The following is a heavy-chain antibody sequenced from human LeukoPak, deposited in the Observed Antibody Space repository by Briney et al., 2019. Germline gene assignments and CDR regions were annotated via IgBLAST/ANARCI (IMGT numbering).Heavy chain of an antibody. D-gene: IGHD3-10*01. CDR1: GASVSSSNW. V-gene: IGHV4-4*02. CDR3: ARAGAKITMVRGVTKAAFDI. J-gene: IGHJ3*02. Sequence: SGTLSLTCAVSGASVSSSNWWMWVRQPPKKGLEWIGEINHSGSTNYNPSLKSRVTISVDTSKNQFSLKLSSVTAADTAVYYCARAGAKITMVRGVTKAAFDIWGQGTMVTVSS. CDR2: INHSGST.